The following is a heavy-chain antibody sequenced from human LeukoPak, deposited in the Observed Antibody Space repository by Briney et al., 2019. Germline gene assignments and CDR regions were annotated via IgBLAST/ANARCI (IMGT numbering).Heavy chain of an antibody. Sequence: PSETLSLTCAVYGGSFSGYYWSWIRQPPGKGLEWIGEINHSGSTNYNPSLKSRVTISVDTSKNQFSLKLSSVTAADTAVYYCARSLGGGASGYYNATFDYWGQEPWSPSPQ. CDR3: ARSLGGGASGYYNATFDY. CDR1: GGSFSGYY. D-gene: IGHD3-22*01. CDR2: INHSGST. J-gene: IGHJ4*01. V-gene: IGHV4-34*01.